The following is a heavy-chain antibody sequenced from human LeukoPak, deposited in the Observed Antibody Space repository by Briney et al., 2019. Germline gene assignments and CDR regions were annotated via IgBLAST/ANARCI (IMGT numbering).Heavy chain of an antibody. CDR1: GGSLSNYY. CDR2: IYYSGSS. J-gene: IGHJ6*02. Sequence: SETLSLTCTVSGGSLSNYYWSWIRQPPGKGLEWIGYIYYSGSSDYNPSLKSRVTMSVDTSKNQFSLKLSSVTAADTAVYYCARANYYYYYGMDVWGQGTTVTVSS. V-gene: IGHV4-59*12. CDR3: ARANYYYYYGMDV.